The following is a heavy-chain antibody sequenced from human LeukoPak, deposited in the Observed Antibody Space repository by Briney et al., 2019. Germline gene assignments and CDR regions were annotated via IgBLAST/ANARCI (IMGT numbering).Heavy chain of an antibody. Sequence: SGTLSLTCAVSGGSISSSNWWSWVRQPPGKGLEWIGEIYHSGSTYYNPSLKSRVTISVDTSKNQFSLKLSSVTAADTAVYYCARRVVVVAATLIDPWGQGTLVTVSS. V-gene: IGHV4-4*02. CDR3: ARRVVVVAATLIDP. J-gene: IGHJ5*02. D-gene: IGHD2-15*01. CDR2: IYHSGST. CDR1: GGSISSSNW.